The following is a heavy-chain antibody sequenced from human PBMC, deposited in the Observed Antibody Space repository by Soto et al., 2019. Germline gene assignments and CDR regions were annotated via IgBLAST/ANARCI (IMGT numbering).Heavy chain of an antibody. CDR3: AIDTIAVGGSARAFDI. J-gene: IGHJ3*02. Sequence: EVQLVESGGGLVKPGGSLRLSCAASGFTFSSYSMNWVRQAPGKGLEWVSSISSSSSYIYYADSVKGRFTISRDNAKNSLYLQMNSLRAEDTAVYYCAIDTIAVGGSARAFDIWGQGTMVTVSS. V-gene: IGHV3-21*01. CDR1: GFTFSSYS. CDR2: ISSSSSYI. D-gene: IGHD6-19*01.